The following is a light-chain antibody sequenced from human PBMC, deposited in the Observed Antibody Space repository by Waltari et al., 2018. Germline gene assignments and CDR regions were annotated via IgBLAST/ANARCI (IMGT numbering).Light chain of an antibody. CDR2: DVS. CDR1: SSDVGGYNY. CDR3: SSYTSSRV. V-gene: IGLV2-14*01. J-gene: IGLJ3*02. Sequence: QSALTSPASVSGSPGQSITISCTGTSSDVGGYNYVSWYQQHPGKAPKLMIYDVSKRPSGVSNRFSGSKSGNTASLTISGLQAEDEADYYCSSYTSSRVFGGGTKLTVL.